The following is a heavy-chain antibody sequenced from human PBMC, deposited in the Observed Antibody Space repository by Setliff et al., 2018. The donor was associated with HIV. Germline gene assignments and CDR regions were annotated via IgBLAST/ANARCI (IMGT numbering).Heavy chain of an antibody. D-gene: IGHD3-22*01. CDR1: GGSLSGYY. J-gene: IGHJ4*02. CDR2: IHSSGNT. Sequence: SETLSLTCAVYGGSLSGYYWSWIRQPPGKGLEWLGEIHSSGNTNYSPSLKGRVTISVDTPKNQYSLSLRSVTAADTAVYYCATRAIVVIPDYWGQGTLVTVSS. V-gene: IGHV4-34*01. CDR3: ATRAIVVIPDY.